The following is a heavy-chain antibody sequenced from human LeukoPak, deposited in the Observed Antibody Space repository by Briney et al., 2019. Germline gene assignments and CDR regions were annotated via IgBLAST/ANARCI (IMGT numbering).Heavy chain of an antibody. V-gene: IGHV5-51*01. CDR3: ARLSSRGYEISWWFDP. Sequence: GESLQISCKGSGYSFTSYWIGWVRQMPGKGLECMGIIYPGDSDTRYSPSFQGQVTISADKSINTAYLQWSSLKASDTAIYYCARLSSRGYEISWWFDPWGQGTLVTVSS. CDR1: GYSFTSYW. J-gene: IGHJ5*02. D-gene: IGHD5-12*01. CDR2: IYPGDSDT.